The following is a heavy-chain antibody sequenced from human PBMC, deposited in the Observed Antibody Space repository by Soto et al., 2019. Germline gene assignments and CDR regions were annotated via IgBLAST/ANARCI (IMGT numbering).Heavy chain of an antibody. Sequence: APGKGLEWVSYISSSSTIYYADSVKGRFTISRDNAKNSLYLQMNSLRDEDTAVYYCARQAPTALDIWGQGTMVTVSS. CDR3: ARQAPTALDI. V-gene: IGHV3-48*02. J-gene: IGHJ3*02. CDR2: ISSSSTI.